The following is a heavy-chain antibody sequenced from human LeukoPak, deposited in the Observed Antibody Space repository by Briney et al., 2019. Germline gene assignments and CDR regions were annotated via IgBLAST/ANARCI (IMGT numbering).Heavy chain of an antibody. CDR2: ISSSGSTI. CDR3: ARDSGSWYENYYYYMDV. Sequence: GGSLRLSCAASGFTFSSYEMNWVRQAPGKGLEWVSYISSSGSTIYYADSVKGRFTISRDNAKNSLYLQMNSLSAEDTAVYYCARDSGSWYENYYYYMDVWGKGTTVTVSS. D-gene: IGHD6-13*01. J-gene: IGHJ6*03. V-gene: IGHV3-48*03. CDR1: GFTFSSYE.